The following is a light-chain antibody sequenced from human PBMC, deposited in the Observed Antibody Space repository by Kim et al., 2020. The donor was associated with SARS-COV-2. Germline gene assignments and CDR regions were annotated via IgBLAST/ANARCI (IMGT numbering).Light chain of an antibody. CDR2: SAS. Sequence: ASVGERVTITCRATQDIGHYLAWYQHRPGKAPRLLIHSASTLHSGIPSRFRGSGSGTEFTLTLSSLQPEDFATYYCHQLSSHPFTFGGGTKVDIK. J-gene: IGKJ4*01. V-gene: IGKV1-9*01. CDR3: HQLSSHPFT. CDR1: QDIGHY.